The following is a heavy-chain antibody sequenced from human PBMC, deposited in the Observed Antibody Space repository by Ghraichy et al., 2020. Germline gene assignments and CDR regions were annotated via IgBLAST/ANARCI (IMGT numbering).Heavy chain of an antibody. V-gene: IGHV3-74*01. Sequence: GGSLRLSCAASGFTFGSSWMHWVRQAPGKGLVWVSHISSDERTTNYADSVKGRFTISRDNAKNTLYLQMNSLRAEDTALYYCVRSNGYLYYWGQGTLVTVSS. D-gene: IGHD3-22*01. CDR2: ISSDERTT. CDR1: GFTFGSSW. J-gene: IGHJ4*02. CDR3: VRSNGYLYY.